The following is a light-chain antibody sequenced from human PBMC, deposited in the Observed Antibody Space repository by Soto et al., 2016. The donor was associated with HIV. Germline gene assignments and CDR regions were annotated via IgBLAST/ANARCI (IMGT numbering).Light chain of an antibody. V-gene: IGKV1-12*01. J-gene: IGKJ2*01. CDR2: AAS. CDR1: QGISNW. Sequence: DIQMTQPPSSVSASVGDRVTITCRASQGISNWLAWYQQKPGKAPKLLIYAASSLQSGVPSRFSGSGSGTDFTLTISNLQPEDFATYFCQQANSFPPPFGQGTKLEIK. CDR3: QQANSFPPP.